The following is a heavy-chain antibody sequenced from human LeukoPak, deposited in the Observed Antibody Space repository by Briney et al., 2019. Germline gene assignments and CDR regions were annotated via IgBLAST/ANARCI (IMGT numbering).Heavy chain of an antibody. D-gene: IGHD3-10*01. Sequence: GGSLRLSCAPSGFIFSRYAMNWVRQAPGKGLEWVANINEDGREKYYVDSVKGRIFISRDNARHSLYLQMNSPRAEDTAVYYCVRGGFSLDRWGQGTLVTVSS. J-gene: IGHJ5*02. CDR1: GFIFSRYA. V-gene: IGHV3-7*01. CDR2: INEDGREK. CDR3: VRGGFSLDR.